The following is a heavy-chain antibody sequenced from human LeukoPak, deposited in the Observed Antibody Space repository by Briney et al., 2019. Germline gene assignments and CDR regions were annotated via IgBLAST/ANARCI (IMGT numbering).Heavy chain of an antibody. CDR1: GGSVSSGSYY. D-gene: IGHD6-13*01. V-gene: IGHV4-61*01. CDR3: ARDSSSWSYYYYGMDV. Sequence: SETLSLTYTVSGGSVSSGSYYWSWIRQPPGKGLEWIGYIYYSGSTNYNPPLKSRVTISVDTSKNQFSLKLSSVTAADTAVYYCARDSSSWSYYYYGMDVWGQGTTVTVSS. J-gene: IGHJ6*02. CDR2: IYYSGST.